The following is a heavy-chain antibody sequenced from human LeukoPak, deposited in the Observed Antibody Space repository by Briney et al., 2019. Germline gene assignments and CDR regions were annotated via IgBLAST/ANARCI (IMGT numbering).Heavy chain of an antibody. D-gene: IGHD5-18*01. CDR1: GFTFSSYW. Sequence: GGSLRLSCAASGFTFSSYWMHWVRQAPGKGLVWVSRINSDGSSTSYADSVKGRFTISRDNAKNTLYLQMNSLRAEDTAVYYCARVIYSYGDPAGISGYMDVWGKGTTVTISS. J-gene: IGHJ6*03. CDR3: ARVIYSYGDPAGISGYMDV. V-gene: IGHV3-74*01. CDR2: INSDGSST.